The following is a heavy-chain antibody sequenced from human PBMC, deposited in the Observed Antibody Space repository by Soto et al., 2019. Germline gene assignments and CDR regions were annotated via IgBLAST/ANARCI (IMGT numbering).Heavy chain of an antibody. D-gene: IGHD5-18*01. Sequence: SETLSLTCTVSGGSISSGGYYWSWIRQHPGKGLEWIGYIYYSGSTNYNPSLKSRVTISVDTSKNQFSLKLSSVTAADTAVYYCARFPRGYSYGHFDYWGQGTLVTVSS. J-gene: IGHJ4*02. V-gene: IGHV4-61*08. CDR3: ARFPRGYSYGHFDY. CDR1: GGSISSGGYY. CDR2: IYYSGST.